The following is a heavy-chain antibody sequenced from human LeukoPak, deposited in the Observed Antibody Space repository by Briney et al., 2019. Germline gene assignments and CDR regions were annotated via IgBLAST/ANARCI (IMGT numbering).Heavy chain of an antibody. V-gene: IGHV3-7*01. Sequence: PGGSLRLSCAASGSTFSSYWMSWVRQAPGKGLEWVANIKQDGSEKYYVDSVKGRFTISRDNAKNSLYLQMNSLRAEDTAVYYCAREEYGDYGYWGQGTLVTVSS. D-gene: IGHD4-17*01. CDR3: AREEYGDYGY. CDR2: IKQDGSEK. J-gene: IGHJ4*02. CDR1: GSTFSSYW.